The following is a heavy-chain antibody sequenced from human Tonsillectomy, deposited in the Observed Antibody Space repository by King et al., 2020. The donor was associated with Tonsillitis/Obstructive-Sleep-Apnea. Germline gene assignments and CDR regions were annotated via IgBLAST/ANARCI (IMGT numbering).Heavy chain of an antibody. Sequence: QLQESGPGLVKPSETLSLTCTVSGGSISSSSYYWGWIRQPPGKGLEWIGGIYYSGSTYNNPSLKSRVTISVDTSKNQFSLKLSSVTAADTAVYYCARTTTDPYYYYYMDVWGKGTTVTVSS. J-gene: IGHJ6*03. V-gene: IGHV4-39*01. CDR2: IYYSGST. D-gene: IGHD4-11*01. CDR1: GGSISSSSYY. CDR3: ARTTTDPYYYYYMDV.